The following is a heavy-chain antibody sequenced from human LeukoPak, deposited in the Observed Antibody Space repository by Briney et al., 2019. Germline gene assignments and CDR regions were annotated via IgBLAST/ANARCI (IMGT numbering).Heavy chain of an antibody. D-gene: IGHD2-21*02. CDR2: IIPIFGTA. CDR3: ATVVTARSEYFQH. V-gene: IGHV1-69*05. Sequence: ASVKVSCKASGGTFSSYAIGWVRQAPGQGLEWMGRIIPIFGTANYAQKFQGRVTITTDESTSTAYMELSSLRSEDTAVYYCATVVTARSEYFQHWGQGTLVTVSS. CDR1: GGTFSSYA. J-gene: IGHJ1*01.